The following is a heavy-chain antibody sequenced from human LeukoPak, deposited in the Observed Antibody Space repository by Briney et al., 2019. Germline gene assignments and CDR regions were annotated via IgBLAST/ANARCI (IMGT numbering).Heavy chain of an antibody. CDR3: ARSTTVTTLDY. V-gene: IGHV4-31*03. CDR2: LYYSGST. CDR1: GGSISSCGYY. Sequence: SETLSLTCTVSGGSISSCGYYWSWIRQHPGKALEWIGYLYYSGSTYYNSSLKSRVTISVDTSKNQLSLKLSSVTAADTAVYYCARSTTVTTLDYWGQGTLVTVSS. J-gene: IGHJ4*02. D-gene: IGHD4-17*01.